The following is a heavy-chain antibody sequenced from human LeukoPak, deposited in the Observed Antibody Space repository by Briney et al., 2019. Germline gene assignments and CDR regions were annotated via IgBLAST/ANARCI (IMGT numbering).Heavy chain of an antibody. CDR2: INHSGST. J-gene: IGHJ4*02. Sequence: SETLSLTCNVSGGSISGYYWSWIRQPPGKGLEWIGEINHSGSTNYNPSLKSRVTISVDTSKNQFSLKLSSVTAADTAVYYCATRYSYGLRYFDYWGQGTLVTVSS. V-gene: IGHV4-34*01. CDR3: ATRYSYGLRYFDY. D-gene: IGHD5-18*01. CDR1: GGSISGYY.